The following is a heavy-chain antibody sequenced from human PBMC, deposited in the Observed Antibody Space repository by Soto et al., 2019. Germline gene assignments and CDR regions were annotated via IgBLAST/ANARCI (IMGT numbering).Heavy chain of an antibody. Sequence: QVQLVESGGGVVQSGGSLRLSCGGSGFIFSRYGMHWVRKAPGKGLERVTGISYDGGERFYADSVKGRFTISRDNSKNRLVLQMSSLRPEDSAVYDCASDLPLYCRGDRNFDFWGKGTLVTGSS. D-gene: IGHD2-21*02. V-gene: IGHV3-30*03. CDR3: ASDLPLYCRGDRNFDF. CDR1: GFIFSRYG. CDR2: ISYDGGER. J-gene: IGHJ4*02.